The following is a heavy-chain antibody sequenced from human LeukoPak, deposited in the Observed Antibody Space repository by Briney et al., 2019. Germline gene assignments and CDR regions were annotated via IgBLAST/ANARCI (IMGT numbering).Heavy chain of an antibody. Sequence: SQTLSLTCTVSGGSISSGSYYWSWIRQPAGKGLELIGRIYRSTNYNPSLKSRVTISVDTSKNQFSLKLSSVTAADTAVYYCARVYLTEYFDYWGQGTLVTVSS. CDR3: ARVYLTEYFDY. V-gene: IGHV4-61*02. CDR2: IYRST. CDR1: GGSISSGSYY. D-gene: IGHD3-9*01. J-gene: IGHJ4*02.